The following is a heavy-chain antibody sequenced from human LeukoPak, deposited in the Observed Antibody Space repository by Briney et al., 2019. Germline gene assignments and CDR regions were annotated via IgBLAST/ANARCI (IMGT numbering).Heavy chain of an antibody. CDR3: AKEYYVLLVYALGGSFDY. CDR2: IRGNGRST. D-gene: IGHD2-8*02. V-gene: IGHV3-23*01. Sequence: PVGSLRHSCAASGFTFSSYAMSWVRQAPGRGLEWVSTIRGNGRSTYYGDSVNGRFTITRDNSKNTLSLQMNSLRAEDTAVYYCAKEYYVLLVYALGGSFDYWGRRTLVTVSS. J-gene: IGHJ4*02. CDR1: GFTFSSYA.